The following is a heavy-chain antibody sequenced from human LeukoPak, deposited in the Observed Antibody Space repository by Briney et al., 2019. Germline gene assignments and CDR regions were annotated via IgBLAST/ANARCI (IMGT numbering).Heavy chain of an antibody. CDR3: ARDPTVSNFHDAFDI. CDR1: GFTFSSYR. Sequence: GGSLRLSCVASGFTFSSYRMSWVRQAPGKGLEWVATIKKDGSQKEYVDSMKGRLTISRDNAKNSLYLQMNSLRAEDTAMYYCARDPTVSNFHDAFDIWGQGTMVTVSS. J-gene: IGHJ3*02. V-gene: IGHV3-7*05. CDR2: IKKDGSQK. D-gene: IGHD4-17*01.